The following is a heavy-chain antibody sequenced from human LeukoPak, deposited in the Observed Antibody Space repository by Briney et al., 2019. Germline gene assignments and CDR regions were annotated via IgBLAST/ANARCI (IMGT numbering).Heavy chain of an antibody. CDR2: IYPAESES. J-gene: IGHJ4*02. CDR1: GYSFSNYW. V-gene: IGHV5-51*01. Sequence: KRGESLKISYKGSGYSFSNYWIAWVRQMPGKGLEWMGIIYPAESESRYSPSFEGQVTMSADKSISTAYLQWTSLKASDTAMYYCARRNSGSRFDYWGQGILVTVSS. D-gene: IGHD1-26*01. CDR3: ARRNSGSRFDY.